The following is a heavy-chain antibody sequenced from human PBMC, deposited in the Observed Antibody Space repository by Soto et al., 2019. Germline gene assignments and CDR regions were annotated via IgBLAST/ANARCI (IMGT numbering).Heavy chain of an antibody. CDR2: FIYTGNT. Sequence: QLQLQESGPGLVKPSETLSLTCTVSGGPISTSGYFWGWIRQFPGTGLEWIGGFIYTGNTYYNPSLGGRATMSVDTSQNRFSLQLTSVIAADTAVYYCVREWVAGNPGGVWGQGTLVTVSS. CDR3: VREWVAGNPGGV. J-gene: IGHJ4*02. CDR1: GGPISTSGYF. V-gene: IGHV4-39*02. D-gene: IGHD6-13*01.